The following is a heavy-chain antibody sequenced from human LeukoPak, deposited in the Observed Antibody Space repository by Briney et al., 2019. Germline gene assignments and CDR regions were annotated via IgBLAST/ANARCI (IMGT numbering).Heavy chain of an antibody. D-gene: IGHD3-9*01. V-gene: IGHV2-5*02. CDR2: IYWDDDK. J-gene: IGHJ4*02. CDR3: SRLLRYFDCFDY. Sequence: SGPTLVKPTPTLTLTFTFSGFSLSTSGVGVGWIRQPPGKALEWLALIYWDDDKRYSPSLKSRLTITKDTSKNQVVLTMTNMDPVDTATYYCSRLLRYFDCFDYWGQGTLVTVSS. CDR1: GFSLSTSGVG.